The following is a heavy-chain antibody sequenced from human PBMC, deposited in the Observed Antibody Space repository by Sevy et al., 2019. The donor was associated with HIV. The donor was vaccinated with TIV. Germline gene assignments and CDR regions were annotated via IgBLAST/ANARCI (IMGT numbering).Heavy chain of an antibody. V-gene: IGHV1-18*01. D-gene: IGHD3-3*02. CDR2: ISGYNGYT. CDR3: AKERKNIRSWFDP. CDR1: GYSFTNYG. Sequence: ASVKVSCQASGYSFTNYGIGWVRQAPGQGLEWMGGISGYNGYTNYAQNLQGRVTMTTDTSTSTAYMELRGLRSDDTAIYYWAKERKNIRSWFDPWGQGTLVTVSS. J-gene: IGHJ5*02.